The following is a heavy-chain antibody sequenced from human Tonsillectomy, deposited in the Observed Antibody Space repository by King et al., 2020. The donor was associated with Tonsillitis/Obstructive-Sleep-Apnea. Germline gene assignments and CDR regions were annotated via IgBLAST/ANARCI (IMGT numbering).Heavy chain of an antibody. CDR2: FDPEDGET. CDR1: GYTLNELS. J-gene: IGHJ3*02. D-gene: IGHD1-1*01. V-gene: IGHV1-24*01. Sequence: QLVQSGAEVKKPGASVKVSCKVSGYTLNELSMHWVRQAPGKGLEWMGGFDPEDGETIYAQKFQGRVTMTEDTSTDTAYMDLSRLRSEDTAVYYCAIVVEESNWNSGPPGGFDIWGQGTMVTVSS. CDR3: AIVVEESNWNSGPPGGFDI.